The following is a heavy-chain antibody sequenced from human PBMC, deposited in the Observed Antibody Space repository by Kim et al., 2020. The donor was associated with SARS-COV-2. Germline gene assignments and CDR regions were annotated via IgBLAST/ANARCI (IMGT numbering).Heavy chain of an antibody. V-gene: IGHV1-46*01. CDR2: IFQSGINT. CDR1: GYTFTNYH. CDR3: ARELPNDFWFDP. J-gene: IGHJ5*02. Sequence: ASVKVSCKASGYTFTNYHMHWVRQAPGQGLEWMGIIFQSGINTTYAQKFHARVTMTRDTATDTAYMELSSLTSEDTAVYYCARELPNDFWFDPWGQGTLVTVSS. D-gene: IGHD1-1*01.